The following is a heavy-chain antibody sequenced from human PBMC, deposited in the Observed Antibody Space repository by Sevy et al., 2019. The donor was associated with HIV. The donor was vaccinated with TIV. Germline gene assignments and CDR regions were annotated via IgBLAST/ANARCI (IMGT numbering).Heavy chain of an antibody. J-gene: IGHJ6*02. CDR1: GGTFSSYA. D-gene: IGHD6-13*01. CDR3: ARNSIAAAGREYYYYYGMDV. CDR2: IIPIFGTA. V-gene: IGHV1-69*13. Sequence: SVKVSCKASGGTFSSYAISWVRQAPGQGLEWMGGIIPIFGTANYAQKFQGRVTITADESTSTAYMELSSLRSEDTAVYYCARNSIAAAGREYYYYYGMDVWGQGTTVTVSS.